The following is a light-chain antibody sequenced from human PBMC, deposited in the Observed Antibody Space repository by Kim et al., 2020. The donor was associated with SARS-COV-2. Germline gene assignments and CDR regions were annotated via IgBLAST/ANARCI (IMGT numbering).Light chain of an antibody. Sequence: SPGERAPLSSRASQSVSSSYLAWYQQKPGQAPRLLIYGASSRATDIPDRFSGSGSGTDFTLTISRLEPEDFAVYYCQQYGSSPPYSFGQGTKLEI. CDR3: QQYGSSPPYS. CDR1: QSVSSSY. J-gene: IGKJ2*03. V-gene: IGKV3-20*01. CDR2: GAS.